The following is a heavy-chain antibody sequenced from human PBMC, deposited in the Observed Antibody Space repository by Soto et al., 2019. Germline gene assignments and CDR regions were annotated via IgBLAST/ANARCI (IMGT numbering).Heavy chain of an antibody. CDR3: GGPTAGIDN. CDR1: GGSLSGYY. V-gene: IGHV4-34*01. D-gene: IGHD6-19*01. J-gene: IGHJ4*01. Sequence: SETLSLTCAVYGGSLSGYYWSWVRQSPGKGLEWIGEINHSGTTYYNPSLKSRVTISADTSKHQFSLKLSSVTAADTAVYYCGGPTAGIDNWGQGTLVTVSS. CDR2: INHSGTT.